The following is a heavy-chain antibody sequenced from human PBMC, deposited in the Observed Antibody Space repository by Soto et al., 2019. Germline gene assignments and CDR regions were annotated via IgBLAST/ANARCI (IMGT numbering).Heavy chain of an antibody. Sequence: GGSLRLSCSASGFTFSSYAMHWVRQAPGKGLEYVSAISSNGGSTYYADSVKGRFAISRDNSKNTLYLQMSSLRAEDTAVYYCVKDREGVLTGAWGQGTLVTVSS. J-gene: IGHJ5*02. CDR1: GFTFSSYA. CDR2: ISSNGGST. CDR3: VKDREGVLTGA. V-gene: IGHV3-64D*06. D-gene: IGHD3-9*01.